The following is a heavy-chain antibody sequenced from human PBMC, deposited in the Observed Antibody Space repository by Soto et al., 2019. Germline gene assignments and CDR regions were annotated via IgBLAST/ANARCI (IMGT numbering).Heavy chain of an antibody. D-gene: IGHD5-12*01. CDR2: IIPMFGTT. Sequence: QVQLVQSGAEVKKPGSSVKVSCRASGGTFSSYTISWVRQAPGQGLEWMGGIIPMFGTTRYAQKFQGRVTITADKSTNTAYRGLSSLRSEDTAVYYCARGGDGYNQAYKYYFDYWGQGTLVTVSS. V-gene: IGHV1-69*06. CDR3: ARGGDGYNQAYKYYFDY. CDR1: GGTFSSYT. J-gene: IGHJ4*02.